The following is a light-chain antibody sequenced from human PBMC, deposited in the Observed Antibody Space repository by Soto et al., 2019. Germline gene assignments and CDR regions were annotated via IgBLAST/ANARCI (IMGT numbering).Light chain of an antibody. J-gene: IGLJ2*01. CDR2: EVS. V-gene: IGLV2-14*01. CDR1: SSDVGGYNY. CDR3: SSYISSSTLDVV. Sequence: QSVLTQPASVSGSPGQSITISCTGTSSDVGGYNYVSWYQQHPGKAPKLMIYEVSNRPSGVSNRFSGSKSGNTASLTISGLQAEDEADYYCSSYISSSTLDVVFGGGTKVTVL.